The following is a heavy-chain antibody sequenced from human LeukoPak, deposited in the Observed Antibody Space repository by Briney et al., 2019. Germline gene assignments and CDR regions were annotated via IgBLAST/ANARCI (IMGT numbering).Heavy chain of an antibody. J-gene: IGHJ5*02. V-gene: IGHV4-4*02. CDR1: GGSISSSNW. CDR3: ARVAVGYYGSGSYYNWFDP. D-gene: IGHD3-10*01. Sequence: SETLSLTCALSGGSISSSNWWSWVRQPPGKGLEWIGEIYHSGSTNYNPSLKSRVTISVDKSKNQFSLKLSSVTAADTDVYYCARVAVGYYGSGSYYNWFDPWGQGTLVTVSS. CDR2: IYHSGST.